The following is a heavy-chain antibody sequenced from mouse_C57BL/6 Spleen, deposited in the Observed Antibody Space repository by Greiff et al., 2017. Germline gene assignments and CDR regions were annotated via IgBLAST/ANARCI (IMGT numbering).Heavy chain of an antibody. J-gene: IGHJ1*03. V-gene: IGHV1-42*01. Sequence: VQLQQSGPELVKPGASVKISCKASGHSFTGYYMNWVKQSPEKSLEWIGEINPSTGGTTYNQKFKAKATLTVDKSSSTAYMQLKSLTSEDSAVYYCARYDSWYFDVWGTGTTVTVSS. CDR3: ARYDSWYFDV. D-gene: IGHD2-4*01. CDR2: INPSTGGT. CDR1: GHSFTGYY.